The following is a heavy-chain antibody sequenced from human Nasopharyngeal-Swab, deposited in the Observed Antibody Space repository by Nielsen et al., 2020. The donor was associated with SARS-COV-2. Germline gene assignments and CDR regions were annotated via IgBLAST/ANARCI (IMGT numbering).Heavy chain of an antibody. CDR3: AKASVGATKGYYYYGMDV. V-gene: IGHV3-23*01. CDR1: DFIFSDYA. J-gene: IGHJ6*02. CDR2: ISCSTHST. D-gene: IGHD1-26*01. Sequence: GGSLRLSCAASDFIFSDYAMNWVRQAPGKGLEWVSAISCSTHSTYYAASVKGRFTISRDNSKDTLYLQMNSLRADDTAVYYCAKASVGATKGYYYYGMDVWGQGTTVTVSS.